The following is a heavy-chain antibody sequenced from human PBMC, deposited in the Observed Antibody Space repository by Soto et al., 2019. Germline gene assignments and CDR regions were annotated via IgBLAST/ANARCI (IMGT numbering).Heavy chain of an antibody. J-gene: IGHJ6*02. Sequence: SVKVSCKASGGTFSSYAISWVRQAPGQGLEWMGGIIPIFGTANYAQKFQGRVTITADESTSTAYMELSSPRSEDTAVYYCARAYSSSSRGYYYGMDVWGQGTTVTVSS. CDR1: GGTFSSYA. CDR3: ARAYSSSSRGYYYGMDV. CDR2: IIPIFGTA. D-gene: IGHD6-6*01. V-gene: IGHV1-69*13.